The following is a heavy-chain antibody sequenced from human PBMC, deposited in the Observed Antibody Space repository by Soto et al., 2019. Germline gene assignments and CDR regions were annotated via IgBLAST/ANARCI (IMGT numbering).Heavy chain of an antibody. CDR2: ISGSGATT. Sequence: EVQLLESGGGSVQPGGSLRLSCAASGFSFSGYAIAWVRQAPGKGLEWVSGISGSGATTYYADSVKGRCTISRDNSKNTLSLQVNRLSAEDTAVYYCAKAGGGYTKWHFDSWGHGSLVTVSS. D-gene: IGHD5-12*01. J-gene: IGHJ4*01. CDR1: GFSFSGYA. CDR3: AKAGGGYTKWHFDS. V-gene: IGHV3-23*01.